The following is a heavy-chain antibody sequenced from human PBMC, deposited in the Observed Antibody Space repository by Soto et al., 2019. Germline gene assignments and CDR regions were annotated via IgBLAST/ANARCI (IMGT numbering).Heavy chain of an antibody. J-gene: IGHJ4*02. CDR3: ARDKITGLFDY. Sequence: QVQLQQWGAGLLKPSETLSLTCAVYGGSFSGYYRTWIRQPPGTGLEWIGEINHSGSTNYNPSLKSRVTISVDTAKNQFSLKLTSVTAADTAVYDCARDKITGLFDYWGQGTLVTVTS. D-gene: IGHD2-8*02. CDR1: GGSFSGYY. CDR2: INHSGST. V-gene: IGHV4-34*01.